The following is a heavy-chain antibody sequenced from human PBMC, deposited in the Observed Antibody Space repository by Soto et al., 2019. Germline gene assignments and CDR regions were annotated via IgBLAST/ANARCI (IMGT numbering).Heavy chain of an antibody. CDR1: GGSISSSSYY. CDR3: ARPLKGGRSYYVGYWFDP. V-gene: IGHV4-39*01. J-gene: IGHJ5*02. D-gene: IGHD1-26*01. CDR2: IYYSGST. Sequence: PSETLSLTCTVSGGSISSSSYYWGWIRQPPGKGLEWIGSIYYSGSTYYNPSLKSRVTISVDTSKNQFSLKLSSVTAADTAVYYCARPLKGGRSYYVGYWFDPWGQGTLVTVSS.